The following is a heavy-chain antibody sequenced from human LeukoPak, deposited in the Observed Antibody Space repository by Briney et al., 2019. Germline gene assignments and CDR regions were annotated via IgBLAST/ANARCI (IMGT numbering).Heavy chain of an antibody. CDR3: AKVTYTSGWNHFDY. V-gene: IGHV3-20*04. CDR2: INWNGGST. CDR1: GFTLRSYS. D-gene: IGHD6-19*01. Sequence: GGSLRLSCAASGFTLRSYSMNWVRQAPGKGLEWVSGINWNGGSTGYADSVKGRFTISRDNAKNSLYLQMNSLRVEDTSLYYCAKVTYTSGWNHFDYWGQGTLVTVSS. J-gene: IGHJ4*02.